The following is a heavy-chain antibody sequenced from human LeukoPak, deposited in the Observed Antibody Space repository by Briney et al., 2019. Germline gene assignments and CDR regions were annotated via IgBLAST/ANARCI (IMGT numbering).Heavy chain of an antibody. V-gene: IGHV4-39*01. J-gene: IGHJ4*02. Sequence: SETLSLTCTVSGGSISSSSYYWGWIRQPPGKGLEWIGSIYYSGSTYYHPSLKSRVTISVDTSKNQFSLKLSSVTAADTAVYYCARRIVVVTAEFDYWGQGTLVTVSS. CDR2: IYYSGST. D-gene: IGHD2-21*02. CDR3: ARRIVVVTAEFDY. CDR1: GGSISSSSYY.